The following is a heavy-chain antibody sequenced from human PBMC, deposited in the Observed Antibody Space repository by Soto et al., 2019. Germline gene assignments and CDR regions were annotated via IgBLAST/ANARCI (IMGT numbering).Heavy chain of an antibody. CDR1: GFTFTSYY. J-gene: IGHJ4*02. V-gene: IGHV3-7*01. CDR2: VKEDGSEG. D-gene: IGHD1-26*01. Sequence: EVQLVESGGGLVQPGGSLRLSCAASGFTFTSYYMSWVRQAQGKGLEWVANVKEDGSEGYYVDSVKGRFTVSRDNAKNSLYLQMNSLRAEDAAVYYCAKRGGAGSDYWGQGTLVAVSS. CDR3: AKRGGAGSDY.